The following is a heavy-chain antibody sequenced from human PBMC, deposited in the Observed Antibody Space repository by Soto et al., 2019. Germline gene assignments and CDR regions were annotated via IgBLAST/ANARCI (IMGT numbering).Heavy chain of an antibody. CDR2: IYYSGST. V-gene: IGHV4-59*01. CDR1: GGSISSYY. CDR3: ARDTVQLWQFDY. D-gene: IGHD5-18*01. J-gene: IGHJ4*02. Sequence: SETLSLTCTVSGGSISSYYWSWTRQPPGKGLEWIGYIYYSGSTNYNPSLKSRVTISVDTSKNQFSLNLSSVTAAGTAVYYCARDTVQLWQFDYWGQGTLVTVSS.